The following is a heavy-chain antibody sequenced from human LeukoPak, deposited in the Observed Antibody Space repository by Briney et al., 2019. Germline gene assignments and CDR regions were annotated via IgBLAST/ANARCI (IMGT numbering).Heavy chain of an antibody. Sequence: GGSLRLSCAASRFTFSSYAMHWVRQAPGKGLEWVAVISYDGSNKYYADSVKGRFTISRDNSKNTLYLQMNSLRAEDTAVYYCARDRGSGWYYFDYWGRGTLVTVSS. V-gene: IGHV3-30-3*01. J-gene: IGHJ4*02. D-gene: IGHD6-19*01. CDR2: ISYDGSNK. CDR1: RFTFSSYA. CDR3: ARDRGSGWYYFDY.